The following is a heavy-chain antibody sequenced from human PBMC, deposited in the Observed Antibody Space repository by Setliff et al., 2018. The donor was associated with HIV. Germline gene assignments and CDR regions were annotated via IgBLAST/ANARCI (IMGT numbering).Heavy chain of an antibody. V-gene: IGHV4-4*09. Sequence: SSETLSLTCTVSGGSTSGYHWNWLRQTPGKGLEWIGYIYTSRGTNYNHSLRTRVIISVDTSNQFSLKLSSVTAADAAVYYCARSPSYRSSWEYYFDYWGQGILVTVSS. J-gene: IGHJ4*02. CDR1: GGSTSGYH. CDR3: ARSPSYRSSWEYYFDY. D-gene: IGHD6-13*01. CDR2: IYTSRGT.